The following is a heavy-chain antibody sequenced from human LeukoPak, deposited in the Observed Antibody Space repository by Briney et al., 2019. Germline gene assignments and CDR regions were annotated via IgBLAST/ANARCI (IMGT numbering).Heavy chain of an antibody. CDR2: IRNKADSYAT. CDR1: GFTFSDSH. J-gene: IGHJ4*02. V-gene: IGHV3-73*01. CDR3: SRQTDSCHDY. Sequence: PGGSLRLSCEASGFTFSDSHMHWVRQASGKGLEWVGHIRNKADSYATAYAASVKDRFTISRDDSKNTAYLYMNSLKTEDTAVYYCSRQTDSCHDYWGQGILVTVSP. D-gene: IGHD2-2*01.